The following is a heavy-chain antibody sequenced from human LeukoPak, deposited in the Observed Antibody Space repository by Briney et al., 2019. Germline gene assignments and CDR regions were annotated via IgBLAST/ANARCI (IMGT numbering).Heavy chain of an antibody. CDR2: IYHSGST. CDR3: AGGYSSSSGPDAFDI. Sequence: SQTLSLTCAVSGGSISSGGYSWSWIRQPPGKGLEWIGYIYHSGSTYYNPSLKSRVTISVDTSKNQFSLKLSSVTAADTAVYYCAGGYSSSSGPDAFDIWGQGTMVTVSS. D-gene: IGHD6-13*01. CDR1: GGSISSGGYS. J-gene: IGHJ3*02. V-gene: IGHV4-30-2*01.